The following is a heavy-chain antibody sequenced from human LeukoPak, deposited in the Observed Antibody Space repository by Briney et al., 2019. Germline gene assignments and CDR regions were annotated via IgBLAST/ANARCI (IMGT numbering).Heavy chain of an antibody. Sequence: KPGGSLRLSCAASGFTFSSYSMNWVRQAPGKGLEWVSSISSSSSYIYYADSVKGRFTISRDNAKNSLYLQMNSLRAEETAVYYCARDRGFGELSLFDYWGQGTLVTVSS. D-gene: IGHD3-10*01. CDR2: ISSSSSYI. CDR3: ARDRGFGELSLFDY. J-gene: IGHJ4*02. V-gene: IGHV3-21*01. CDR1: GFTFSSYS.